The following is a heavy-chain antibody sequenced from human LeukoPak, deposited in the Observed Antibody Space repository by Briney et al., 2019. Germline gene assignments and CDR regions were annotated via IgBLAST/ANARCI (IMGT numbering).Heavy chain of an antibody. V-gene: IGHV3-74*01. CDR3: ARATMVRGVIISPVYYYYYMDV. CDR2: INSDGSST. Sequence: GGSLRLSCAASGFTFRSYWMHWVRQAPGKGLVWVSRINSDGSSTSYADSVKGRFTISRDNAKNTLYLQMNSLRAEDTAVYYCARATMVRGVIISPVYYYYYMDVWGKGTTVTVSS. J-gene: IGHJ6*03. CDR1: GFTFRSYW. D-gene: IGHD3-10*01.